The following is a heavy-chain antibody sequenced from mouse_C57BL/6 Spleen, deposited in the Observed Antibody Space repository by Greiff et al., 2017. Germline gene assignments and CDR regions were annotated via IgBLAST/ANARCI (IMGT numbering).Heavy chain of an antibody. J-gene: IGHJ1*03. Sequence: EVKLMESGPGLVKPSQSLSLTCSVTGYSITSGYYWNWIRQFPGNKLEWMGYISYDGSNNYNPSLKNRISITRDTSKNQFFLKLNSVTTEDTATYYCARGNYYGSSFDVWGTGTTVTVSS. CDR3: ARGNYYGSSFDV. CDR1: GYSITSGYY. D-gene: IGHD1-1*01. CDR2: ISYDGSN. V-gene: IGHV3-6*01.